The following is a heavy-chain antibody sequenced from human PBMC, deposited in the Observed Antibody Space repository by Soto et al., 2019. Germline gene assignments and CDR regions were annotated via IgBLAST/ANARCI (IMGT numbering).Heavy chain of an antibody. J-gene: IGHJ6*02. Sequence: GSAVKVSCKASGGTFSSYAISWVRQAPGQGLEWMGGIIPIFGTANYAQKFQGRVTITADESTSTAYMELSSLRSEDTAVYYCAREKDCSSTSCYTRGGRDYYYGMDVWGQGTTVTVSS. CDR1: GGTFSSYA. V-gene: IGHV1-69*13. CDR2: IIPIFGTA. CDR3: AREKDCSSTSCYTRGGRDYYYGMDV. D-gene: IGHD2-2*02.